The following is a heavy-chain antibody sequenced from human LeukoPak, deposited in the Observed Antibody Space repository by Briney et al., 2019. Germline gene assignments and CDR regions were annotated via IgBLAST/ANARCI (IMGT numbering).Heavy chain of an antibody. J-gene: IGHJ3*02. CDR2: IRYDASNK. D-gene: IGHD3-22*01. Sequence: GSLRLSCAASGFTFSDFGMHWVRQAPGKGLEWVAFIRYDASNKYYADSVKGRFTISRDNSRNTLYLQMNSPRPEDTTVYFCAKGSFYSDNSAADAFDIWGQGTMVTVSS. CDR1: GFTFSDFG. V-gene: IGHV3-30*02. CDR3: AKGSFYSDNSAADAFDI.